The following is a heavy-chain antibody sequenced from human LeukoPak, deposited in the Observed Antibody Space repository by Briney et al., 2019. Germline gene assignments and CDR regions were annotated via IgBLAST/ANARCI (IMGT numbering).Heavy chain of an antibody. CDR1: GFTFSSYA. Sequence: GGSLRLSCAASGFTFSSYAMSWVRQAPGKGLEWVSAISGSGDSTDYADSVKGRFTISRDNSKNTLYLQMNSLRADDTAVYYCAKGPTVTKFNAFDIWGQGTMDTVSS. CDR3: AKGPTVTKFNAFDI. D-gene: IGHD4-17*01. J-gene: IGHJ3*02. CDR2: ISGSGDST. V-gene: IGHV3-23*01.